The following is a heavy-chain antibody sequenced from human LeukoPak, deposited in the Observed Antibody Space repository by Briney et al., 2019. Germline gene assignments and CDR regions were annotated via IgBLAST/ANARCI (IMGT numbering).Heavy chain of an antibody. Sequence: GGSLRLSCAASGFIFSTYSMNWVRQAPGKGLEWLSYISSSSSAIYYADSVKGRFTIPRDNAKNSLYLQMNSLRDEDTAVYYCARDRYYSFDYWGQGTVVTVSS. V-gene: IGHV3-48*02. J-gene: IGHJ4*02. CDR1: GFIFSTYS. D-gene: IGHD1-26*01. CDR3: ARDRYYSFDY. CDR2: ISSSSSAI.